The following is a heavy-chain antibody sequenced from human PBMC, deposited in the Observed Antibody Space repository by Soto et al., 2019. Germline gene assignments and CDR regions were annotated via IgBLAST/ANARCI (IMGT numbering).Heavy chain of an antibody. CDR1: GGSFSGYY. J-gene: IGHJ3*02. CDR2: INHSGST. V-gene: IGHV4-34*01. CDR3: ARNDKDAFDI. Sequence: SETLSLTCAVHGGSFSGYYWSWIRQPPGKGLEWIGEINHSGSTNYNPSLKSRVTISVDTSKNQFSLKLSSVTAADTAVYYCARNDKDAFDIWGQGTMVTVSS.